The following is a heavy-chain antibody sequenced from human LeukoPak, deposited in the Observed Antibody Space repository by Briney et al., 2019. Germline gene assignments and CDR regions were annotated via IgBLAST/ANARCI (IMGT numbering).Heavy chain of an antibody. CDR1: GGSISGCY. D-gene: IGHD1-26*01. V-gene: IGHV4-4*07. CDR2: IYTSGST. Sequence: PETLSLTCPVSGGSISGCYWSWIGPPAGKGLEWIGRIYTSGSTNYNPSLKSRVTMSVDTSKNQFSLKLSSVTAADTAVYYCARAGGSGSYYKDYWGQGTLVTVSS. J-gene: IGHJ4*02. CDR3: ARAGGSGSYYKDY.